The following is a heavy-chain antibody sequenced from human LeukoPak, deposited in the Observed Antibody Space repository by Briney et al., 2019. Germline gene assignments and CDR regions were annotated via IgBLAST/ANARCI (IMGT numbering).Heavy chain of an antibody. CDR3: ASLTTYYDFWSGYRHYFDY. CDR2: INHSGST. V-gene: IGHV4-34*01. Sequence: PSETLSLTCAVYGGSFSGYYWSWIRQPPGKGLEWIGEINHSGSTNYNPSLKSRVTISVDTSKNQFSLKLSSVTAADTAVYYCASLTTYYDFWSGYRHYFDYWGQGTLVTVSS. D-gene: IGHD3-3*01. J-gene: IGHJ4*02. CDR1: GGSFSGYY.